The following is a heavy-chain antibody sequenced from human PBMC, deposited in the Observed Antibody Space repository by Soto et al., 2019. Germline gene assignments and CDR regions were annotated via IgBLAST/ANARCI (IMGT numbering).Heavy chain of an antibody. CDR1: DDSLSTADYY. J-gene: IGHJ3*01. V-gene: IGHV4-30-4*01. CDR2: NYVSGST. D-gene: IGHD2-8*02. Sequence: QVQLQESGPGLVTSSQTLSLTCSVSDDSLSTADYYWAWISQPPGKGLQFMGYNYVSGSTYNNPSIRSRLSLSIDTSRNNFSLRLTSVTAEDTASYYCVRGLYCSGTVAFDLWGQGTTVSVSS. CDR3: VRGLYCSGTVAFDL.